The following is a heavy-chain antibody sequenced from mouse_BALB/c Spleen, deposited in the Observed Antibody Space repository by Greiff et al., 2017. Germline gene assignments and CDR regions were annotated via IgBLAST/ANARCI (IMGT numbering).Heavy chain of an antibody. D-gene: IGHD2-3*01. CDR2: ISYSGST. V-gene: IGHV3-8*02. CDR1: GDSITSGY. CDR3: ARWLLRGFYAMDY. J-gene: IGHJ4*01. Sequence: EVQLQQSGPSLVKPSQTLSLTCSVTGDSITSGYWNWIRKFPGNKLEYMGYISYSGSTYYNPSLKSRISITRDTSKNQYYLQLNSVTTEDTATYYCARWLLRGFYAMDYWGQGTSVTVSS.